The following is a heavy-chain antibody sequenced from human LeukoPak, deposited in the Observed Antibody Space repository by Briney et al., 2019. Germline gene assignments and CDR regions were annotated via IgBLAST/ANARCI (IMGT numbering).Heavy chain of an antibody. CDR2: ISSNGGNT. CDR1: GFIFSSYA. V-gene: IGHV3-64*01. Sequence: GGSLRLSCAPSGFIFSSYAMHWVRQAPGKGLEHVSGISSNGGNTNYANFVKGRFTISRDNSKNTLYLQMGSLRAEDMAVYYCARRVGYYGSGNYFYYMDVWGKGTTVTVSS. J-gene: IGHJ6*03. D-gene: IGHD3-10*01. CDR3: ARRVGYYGSGNYFYYMDV.